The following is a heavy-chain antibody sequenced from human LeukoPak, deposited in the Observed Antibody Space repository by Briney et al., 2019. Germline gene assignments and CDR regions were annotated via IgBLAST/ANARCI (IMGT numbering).Heavy chain of an antibody. Sequence: SETLSLPCTVSGGSISRYYWSWLRQPPGKALEGIGYIDYSGYTNYNPSLKSRVSISVDTSKNQCSLKLTSVTAADTAVYFCARGGYYGSGDDFRFDPWGQGTLVTVSS. CDR3: ARGGYYGSGDDFRFDP. J-gene: IGHJ5*02. CDR1: GGSISRYY. D-gene: IGHD3-10*01. CDR2: IDYSGYT. V-gene: IGHV4-59*13.